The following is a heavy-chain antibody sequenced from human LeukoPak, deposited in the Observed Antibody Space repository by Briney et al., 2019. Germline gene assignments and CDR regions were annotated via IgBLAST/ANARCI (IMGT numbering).Heavy chain of an antibody. CDR2: ISYDGSNK. Sequence: GGSLRLSCAASGFTFSSYAMHWVRQAPGKGLEWVAVISYDGSNKYYADSVKGRFTISRDNSKNTLYLQMSSLRAEDTAVYYCATDLIVVVPAAPPSWGQGTLVTVSS. D-gene: IGHD2-2*01. V-gene: IGHV3-30*07. J-gene: IGHJ5*02. CDR3: ATDLIVVVPAAPPS. CDR1: GFTFSSYA.